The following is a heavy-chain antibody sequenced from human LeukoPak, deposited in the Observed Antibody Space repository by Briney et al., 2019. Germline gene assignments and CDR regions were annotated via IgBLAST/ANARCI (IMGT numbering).Heavy chain of an antibody. D-gene: IGHD2-15*01. V-gene: IGHV4-59*01. CDR1: GGSISSYH. CDR3: ARGEGYCSGGSCYSGGYFDY. Sequence: SETLSLTCTVSGGSISSYHWSWIRQPPGKGLELIGYIYYSGSTNYNPSLKSRVTISVDTSKNQFSLKLSSVTAADTAVYYCARGEGYCSGGSCYSGGYFDYWGQGTLVTVSS. CDR2: IYYSGST. J-gene: IGHJ4*02.